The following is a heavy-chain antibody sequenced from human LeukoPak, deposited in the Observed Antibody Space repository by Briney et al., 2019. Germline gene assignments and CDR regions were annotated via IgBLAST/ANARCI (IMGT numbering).Heavy chain of an antibody. V-gene: IGHV4-34*01. J-gene: IGHJ4*02. CDR1: GVSFGRYS. CDR2: INFSGYT. Sequence: PSDPLSLTCAVSGVSFGRYSWTWIRQSPGKGRECIGEINFSGYTKYNPSLKSRVTMSVDTSKNQFSLKLASVTAADTAIYFCARVGSTPAKFDHWGQGTLVTVSS. CDR3: ARVGSTPAKFDH. D-gene: IGHD2-2*01.